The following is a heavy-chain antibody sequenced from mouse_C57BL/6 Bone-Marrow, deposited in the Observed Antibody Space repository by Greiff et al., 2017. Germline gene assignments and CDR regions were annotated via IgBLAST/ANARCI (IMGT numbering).Heavy chain of an antibody. J-gene: IGHJ4*01. D-gene: IGHD1-1*01. CDR3: ARGYYYGTPYYAMDY. CDR1: GFSLTSYG. CDR2: IWSGGST. Sequence: VKLMESGPGLVQPSQSLSITCTVSGFSLTSYGVHWVRQSPGKGLEWLGVIWSGGSTDSNAAFISRLSISKDNSKSQVFFKMNSLQADDTAIYYCARGYYYGTPYYAMDYWGQGTSVTVSS. V-gene: IGHV2-2*01.